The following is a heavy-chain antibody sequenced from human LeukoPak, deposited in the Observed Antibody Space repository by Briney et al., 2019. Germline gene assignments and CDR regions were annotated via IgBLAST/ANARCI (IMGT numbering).Heavy chain of an antibody. CDR1: GGSFSGYY. Sequence: PSETLSLTCAVYGGSFSGYYWSWIRQPPGKGLEWIGEINHSGSTNYNPSLKSRVTISVDTSKNQFSLKLSSVTAADTAVYYCAREPTTVTLYYFDYWGQGTLVTVSS. CDR3: AREPTTVTLYYFDY. J-gene: IGHJ4*02. V-gene: IGHV4-34*01. D-gene: IGHD4-17*01. CDR2: INHSGST.